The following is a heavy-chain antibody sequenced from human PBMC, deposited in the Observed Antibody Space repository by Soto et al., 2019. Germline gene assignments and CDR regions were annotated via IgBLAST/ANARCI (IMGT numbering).Heavy chain of an antibody. Sequence: QVQLVQSGAEVKKPGSSVKVSCQASGGTFSSYAISWVRPAPGQGLEWMGGIIPIFGPANYAQKFQCRVTITADKSTSTAYMELSSLRSEDTAVYYWARIGGKGVPAAMNWFDPWGQGTLVTVSS. CDR3: ARIGGKGVPAAMNWFDP. CDR2: IIPIFGPA. J-gene: IGHJ5*02. V-gene: IGHV1-69*06. CDR1: GGTFSSYA. D-gene: IGHD2-2*01.